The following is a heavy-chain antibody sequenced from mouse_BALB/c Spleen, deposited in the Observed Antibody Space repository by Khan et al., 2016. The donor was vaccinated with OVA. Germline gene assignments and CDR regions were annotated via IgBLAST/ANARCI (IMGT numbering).Heavy chain of an antibody. CDR1: GYTFTTAG. CDR2: INTHSGVP. V-gene: IGHV9-4*02. J-gene: IGHJ1*01. Sequence: QIQLVQSGPELKKPGETVRISCKASGYTFTTAGMQWVQKMPGKGLKWIGWINTHSGVPKYAEDFKGRFAFSLETSASTAYLQITNLKNEDTATYFCASGYGYGWDFEVWGAGTTVTVSS. CDR3: ASGYGYGWDFEV. D-gene: IGHD2-2*01.